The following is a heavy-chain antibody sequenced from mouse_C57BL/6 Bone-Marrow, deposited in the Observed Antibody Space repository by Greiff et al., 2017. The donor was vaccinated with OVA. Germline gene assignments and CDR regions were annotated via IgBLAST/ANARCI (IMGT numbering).Heavy chain of an antibody. CDR1: GYTFTDYE. D-gene: IGHD2-4*01. V-gene: IGHV1-15*01. CDR3: TCDYDEAY. CDR2: IDPETGGT. Sequence: VQLQQSGAELVRPGASVTLSCKASGYTFTDYEMHWVKQTPVHGLEWIGAIDPETGGTAYNQKFKGKAILTADKSSSTAYMELRSLTSEDSAVYYCTCDYDEAYWGQGTLVTVSA. J-gene: IGHJ3*01.